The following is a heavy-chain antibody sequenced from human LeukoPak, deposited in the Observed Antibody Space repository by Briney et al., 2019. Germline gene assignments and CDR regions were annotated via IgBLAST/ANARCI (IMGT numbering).Heavy chain of an antibody. D-gene: IGHD3-10*01. CDR3: ARDRGESYFDY. J-gene: IGHJ4*02. CDR2: IWYDGSNK. Sequence: PGGSLILSCAASGFTFSSYGMHWVRQAPGRGLQWVAFIWYDGSNKYYADSVKGRFTISRDNSKNTLYLQINSLRAEDTAVYYCARDRGESYFDYWGQGTLVTVSS. V-gene: IGHV3-33*01. CDR1: GFTFSSYG.